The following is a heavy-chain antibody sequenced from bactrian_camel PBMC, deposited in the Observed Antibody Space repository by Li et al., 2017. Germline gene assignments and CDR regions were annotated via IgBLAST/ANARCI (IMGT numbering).Heavy chain of an antibody. CDR3: AATTDCYPSPEYNY. J-gene: IGHJ4*01. CDR1: DLSFAGRD. D-gene: IGHD5*01. V-gene: IGHV3S10*01. CDR2: IASDGRP. Sequence: DVQLVESGGDSVQAGGSLRLSCTASDLSFAGRDMGWFHQTSGNECDMVSSIASDGRPSYSDSARDRFTVSLDYAENTMYLQMNSLKPEDTGVYYCAATTDCYPSPEYNYWGQGTQVTVSP.